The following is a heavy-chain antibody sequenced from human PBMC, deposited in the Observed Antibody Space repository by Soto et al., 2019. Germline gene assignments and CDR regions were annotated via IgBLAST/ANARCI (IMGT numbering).Heavy chain of an antibody. D-gene: IGHD3-22*01. J-gene: IGHJ4*02. CDR3: ARSTTDYYDSSGYYDDY. Sequence: SRSLANAASEFTFGAYCMSWIRQTPGKWLEWVSYISSSSSYTNYADSVKGRFTISRDNAKNSLYLQMNSLRAEDTAVYYCARSTTDYYDSSGYYDDYWGQGTLVIVSS. V-gene: IGHV3-11*03. CDR2: ISSSSSYT. CDR1: EFTFGAYC.